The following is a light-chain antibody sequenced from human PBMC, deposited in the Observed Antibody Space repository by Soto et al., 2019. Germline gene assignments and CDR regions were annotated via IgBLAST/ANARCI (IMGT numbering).Light chain of an antibody. CDR2: GNS. J-gene: IGLJ1*01. CDR3: AAWDDSLNGYV. Sequence: QAVVTQPPSVSGAPGQRVTISCTGSSSNIGAGYDVHWYQQLPGTAPKLLIYGNSNRPSGVPDRFSGSKSVTSASLAISGLQSEDEADYYCAAWDDSLNGYVFGTGTKLTVL. V-gene: IGLV1-40*01. CDR1: SSNIGAGYD.